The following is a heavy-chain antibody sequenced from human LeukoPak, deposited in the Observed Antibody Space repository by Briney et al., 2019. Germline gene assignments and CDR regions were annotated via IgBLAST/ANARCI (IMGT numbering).Heavy chain of an antibody. CDR3: ARTSYDYVWGSYRPLWY. CDR1: GYTFTSYA. D-gene: IGHD3-16*02. V-gene: IGHV7-4-1*02. CDR2: INTNTGNP. Sequence: ASVKVSCKASGYTFTSYAMNWVRQAPGQGLEWMGWINTNTGNPTYAQGFTGRFVFSLDTSVSTAYLQISSLKAEDTAVYYCARTSYDYVWGSYRPLWYWGQGTLVTVSS. J-gene: IGHJ4*02.